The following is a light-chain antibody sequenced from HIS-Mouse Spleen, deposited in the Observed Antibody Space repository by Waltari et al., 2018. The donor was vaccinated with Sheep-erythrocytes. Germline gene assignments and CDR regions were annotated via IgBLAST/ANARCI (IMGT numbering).Light chain of an antibody. Sequence: SSELTQPPSVSVSPGQTASITCSGDKWGDKYACWYQQKPGQSPVLVIYQDTKRPSGIPERFSGSNSGNTATLTISGLQAEDEADYYCSSYTSSSTWVFGGGTKLTVL. CDR3: SSYTSSSTWV. CDR1: KWGDKY. V-gene: IGLV3-1*01. J-gene: IGLJ3*02. CDR2: QDT.